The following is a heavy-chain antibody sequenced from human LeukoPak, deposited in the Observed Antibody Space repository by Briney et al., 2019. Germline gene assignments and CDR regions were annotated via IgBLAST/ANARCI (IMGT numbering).Heavy chain of an antibody. V-gene: IGHV4-31*03. Sequence: PSQTLSLTCTVSGGSISSGGYYWSWIRQHPGKGLEWIGYIYYSGSTNYNPSLKSRVTISVDTSKNQFSLKLSSVTAADTAVYYCARLVNEAFDIWGQGTMVTVSP. D-gene: IGHD6-6*01. J-gene: IGHJ3*02. CDR3: ARLVNEAFDI. CDR2: IYYSGST. CDR1: GGSISSGGYY.